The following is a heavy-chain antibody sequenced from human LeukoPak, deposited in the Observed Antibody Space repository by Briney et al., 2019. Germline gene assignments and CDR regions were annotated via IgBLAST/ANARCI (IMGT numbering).Heavy chain of an antibody. D-gene: IGHD2/OR15-2a*01. CDR2: INTNTGNP. J-gene: IGHJ4*02. Sequence: ASVKVSCKTSGYTFTSYAMNWVRQAPGQGLEWMGWINTNTGNPAYAQGFTGRFVFSLDTSVSTAYLQISRLKAEDTAVYYCAREILRLDYWGQGTLVTVSS. CDR3: AREILRLDY. CDR1: GYTFTSYA. V-gene: IGHV7-4-1*02.